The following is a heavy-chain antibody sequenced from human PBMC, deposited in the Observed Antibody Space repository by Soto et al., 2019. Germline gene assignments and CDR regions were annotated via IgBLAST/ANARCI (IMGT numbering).Heavy chain of an antibody. CDR3: AGSIFYYGMDV. J-gene: IGHJ6*02. CDR1: GESFINFW. CDR2: IYPGDSDT. Sequence: PGEPRQISSTASGESFINFWVGWVRQMPGKGPEWMGIIYPGDSDTRYSPSFQGQVTISADKSTSTAYLLWSSLKASYTAIYFCAGSIFYYGMDVWGQGTTVTVSS. V-gene: IGHV5-51*01.